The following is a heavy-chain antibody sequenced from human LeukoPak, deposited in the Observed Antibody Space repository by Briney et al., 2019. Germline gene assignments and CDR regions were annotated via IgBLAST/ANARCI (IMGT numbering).Heavy chain of an antibody. CDR3: ARDFGVARGVFDY. V-gene: IGHV3-48*03. CDR2: ISSSGSTI. D-gene: IGHD3-10*01. Sequence: QPGGSLRLSCAASGFTFSSYEMNWVRQAPGKGLEWVSYISSSGSTIYYADSVKGRFTISRDNAKNSLYLQMNSLRAEDTAVYYCARDFGVARGVFDYWGQGTLVTVSS. CDR1: GFTFSSYE. J-gene: IGHJ4*02.